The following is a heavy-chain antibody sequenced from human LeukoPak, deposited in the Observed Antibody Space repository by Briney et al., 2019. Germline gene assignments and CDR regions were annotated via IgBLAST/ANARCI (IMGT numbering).Heavy chain of an antibody. V-gene: IGHV4-34*01. CDR2: INLSGST. J-gene: IGHJ6*03. CDR3: ARRLKRMLRGVIRGSSDYYSHYYMDV. CDR1: GGSFSGYY. D-gene: IGHD3-10*01. Sequence: SETLSLTCAVYGGSFSGYYWGWIRQPPGKGLEWIGQINLSGSTNYNPSLKSRVSISLDTSKNQFSLKLSSVTAADTAVYYCARRLKRMLRGVIRGSSDYYSHYYMDVWGKGTTVTISS.